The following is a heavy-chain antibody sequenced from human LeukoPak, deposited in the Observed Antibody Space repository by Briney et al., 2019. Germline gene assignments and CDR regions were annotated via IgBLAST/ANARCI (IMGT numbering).Heavy chain of an antibody. J-gene: IGHJ5*02. CDR1: GFSVSDHY. Sequence: GGSLRLSCAASGFSVSDHYMIWLRQTPGKGLEWVSLIYSNGVTDYANSVKGRFTISRDRSKNTLYLQMNSLRAEDTALYYCTKGGGRLGDPDRPFDPWGQGTLVTVSS. CDR3: TKGGGRLGDPDRPFDP. V-gene: IGHV3-66*01. D-gene: IGHD1-26*01. CDR2: IYSNGVT.